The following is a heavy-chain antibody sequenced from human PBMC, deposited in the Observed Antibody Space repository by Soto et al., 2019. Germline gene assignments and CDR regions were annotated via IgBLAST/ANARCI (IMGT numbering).Heavy chain of an antibody. V-gene: IGHV1-69*04. Sequence: SVKVSCTASGYTFTIYGISWVRQAPGQGLEWMGRISPILGNANYAQKFQGRVTITADKSTSTAYMELSSLRSEDTAVYYCARDKNRQQLAPFDPWGQGTLVTVSS. CDR3: ARDKNRQQLAPFDP. CDR2: ISPILGNA. J-gene: IGHJ5*02. CDR1: GYTFTIYG. D-gene: IGHD6-13*01.